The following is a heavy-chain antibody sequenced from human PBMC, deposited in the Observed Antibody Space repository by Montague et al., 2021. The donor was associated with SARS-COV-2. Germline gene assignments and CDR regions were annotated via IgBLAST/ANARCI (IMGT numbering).Heavy chain of an antibody. CDR1: GVSVTDYY. V-gene: IGHV4-59*08. J-gene: IGHJ4*02. CDR2: VLYNKGT. CDR3: VRQPHYDGLNGPPDF. D-gene: IGHD3-9*01. Sequence: SETLSLTCTVYGVSVTDYYWSWIRQPPGKGLEWVGDVLYNKGTNFNPSLKSRVAISVDTSKNQFSLRLTSVTAADTALYYCVRQPHYDGLNGPPDFWGQGTLVTVSS.